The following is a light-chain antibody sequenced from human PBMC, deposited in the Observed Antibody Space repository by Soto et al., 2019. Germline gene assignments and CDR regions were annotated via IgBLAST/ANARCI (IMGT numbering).Light chain of an antibody. CDR3: QQYVTSPYT. V-gene: IGKV3-20*01. CDR1: QSISSSA. Sequence: DIVLTQSPGTLSLSPGERVILSCRTSQSISSSALAWYQQKPGQAPSHLIYGSSRRATGIPDRFSGSGSGTDFTLTISSLEPEDFAVYFCQQYVTSPYTFGQGTKLEI. CDR2: GSS. J-gene: IGKJ2*01.